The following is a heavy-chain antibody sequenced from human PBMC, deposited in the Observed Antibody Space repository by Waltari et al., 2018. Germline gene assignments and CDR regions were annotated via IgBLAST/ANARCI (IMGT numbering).Heavy chain of an antibody. J-gene: IGHJ4*02. V-gene: IGHV4-34*01. CDR2: INHSGST. D-gene: IGHD4-17*01. Sequence: QVQLQQWGAGLLKPSETLSLTCAVYGGSFSGYCWSWIRQPPGKGREWIGEINHSGSTNYNPSLKSRVTISVDTSKNQFSLKLSSVTAADTAVYYCARGLTTVRDFDYWGQGTLVTVSS. CDR1: GGSFSGYC. CDR3: ARGLTTVRDFDY.